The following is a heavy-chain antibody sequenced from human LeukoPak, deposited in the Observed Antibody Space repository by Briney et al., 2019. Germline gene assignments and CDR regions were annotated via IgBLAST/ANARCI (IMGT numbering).Heavy chain of an antibody. J-gene: IGHJ4*02. V-gene: IGHV3-66*01. Sequence: PGGSLRLSCAASGFTVSSNYMSWVRQAPGKGLEWVSVIYRGGSTYYADSVKGRFTISRDNSKNTPYLRMNSLRAGDTAVYYCARGMNYYDSSGYYYFDYWGQGTLVTVSS. CDR3: ARGMNYYDSSGYYYFDY. D-gene: IGHD3-22*01. CDR1: GFTVSSNY. CDR2: IYRGGST.